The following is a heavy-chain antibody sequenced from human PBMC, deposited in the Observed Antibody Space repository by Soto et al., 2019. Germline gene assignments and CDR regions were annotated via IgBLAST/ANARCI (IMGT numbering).Heavy chain of an antibody. V-gene: IGHV1-69*13. CDR2: IIPIFGTA. D-gene: IGHD3-9*01. CDR3: ARSYDILSLSPPQWGYLDS. CDR1: GGTFSSYA. Sequence: SVKVSCKASGGTFSSYAISWVRQAPGQGLEWMGGIIPIFGTANYAQKFQGRVTITADESTSTAYMELSSLRSEDTAVYYCARSYDILSLSPPQWGYLDSWGQGTLVTVSS. J-gene: IGHJ4*02.